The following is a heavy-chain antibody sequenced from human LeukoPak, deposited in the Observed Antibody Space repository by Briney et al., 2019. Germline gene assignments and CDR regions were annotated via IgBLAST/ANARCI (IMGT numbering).Heavy chain of an antibody. V-gene: IGHV3-20*04. CDR2: INWNGCST. Sequence: GGSLRLFCAASGFTFDDYGMSWVRQAPGKGLEWVSGINWNGCSTGYADSVKGRFTISRDNAKNSLYLQMNSLRAEDTALYYCARGGGKGYYDSSGYYNFDYWGQGTLVTVSS. D-gene: IGHD3-22*01. CDR1: GFTFDDYG. J-gene: IGHJ4*02. CDR3: ARGGGKGYYDSSGYYNFDY.